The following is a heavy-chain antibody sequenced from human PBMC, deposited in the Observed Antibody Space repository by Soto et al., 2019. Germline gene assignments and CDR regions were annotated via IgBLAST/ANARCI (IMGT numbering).Heavy chain of an antibody. CDR3: ARRGTLGAAFDI. CDR2: ISYDGSNK. Sequence: VAVISYDGSNKYYADSVKGRFTISRDNSKNTLYLQMNSLRAEDTAVYYCARRGTLGAAFDIWGQGTMVTVSS. V-gene: IGHV3-30-3*01. J-gene: IGHJ3*02. D-gene: IGHD3-3*02.